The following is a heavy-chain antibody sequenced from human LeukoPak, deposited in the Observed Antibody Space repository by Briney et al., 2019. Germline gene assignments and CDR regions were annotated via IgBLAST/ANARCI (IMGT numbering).Heavy chain of an antibody. J-gene: IGHJ3*02. Sequence: GASVKVSCKTSGYTFTDYYFHWVRQAPGQGLEWMGWINPNTGGRGYAQKFQGRVTMTRDTSISAAYMELSSLRSDDTAVYYCAGGALGYGADLFDIWGQGTMVTVSS. CDR1: GYTFTDYY. D-gene: IGHD4-17*01. CDR2: INPNTGGR. CDR3: AGGALGYGADLFDI. V-gene: IGHV1-2*02.